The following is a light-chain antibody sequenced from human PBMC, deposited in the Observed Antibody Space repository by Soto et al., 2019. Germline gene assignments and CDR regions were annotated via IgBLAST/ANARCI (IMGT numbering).Light chain of an antibody. CDR1: QTVNSN. V-gene: IGKV3-15*01. CDR2: GAS. J-gene: IGKJ1*01. Sequence: EIVMTQSPATLAVSPGERATLSCRASQTVNSNVAWYQQKPGQAPRLLIFGASTRATGIPARFSGSGSGTEFTLTISSLQSEDFATYYCQQNYGTPGTFGQGTKVDVK. CDR3: QQNYGTPGT.